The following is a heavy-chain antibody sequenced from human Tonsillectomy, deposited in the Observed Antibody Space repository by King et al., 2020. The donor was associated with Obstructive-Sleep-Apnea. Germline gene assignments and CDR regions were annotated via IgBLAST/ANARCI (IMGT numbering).Heavy chain of an antibody. D-gene: IGHD1/OR15-1a*01. V-gene: IGHV1-69*17. CDR1: GGTFSNYT. J-gene: IGHJ6*02. CDR3: AGPPPPVPLPDSSLWDNVFCDALDV. CDR2: IMPIANVV. Sequence: QLVQSGAEVRKPGSSVTVSCKASGGTFSNYTISWVRQAPGQGLEWMGGIMPIANVVRLAPNFQDRVTITADRSTNTAYLELGSLTKEDTAVYYCAGPPPPVPLPDSSLWDNVFCDALDVWGQGTTVTVSS.